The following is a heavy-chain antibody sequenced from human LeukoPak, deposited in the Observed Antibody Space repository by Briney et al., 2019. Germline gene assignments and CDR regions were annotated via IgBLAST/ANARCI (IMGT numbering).Heavy chain of an antibody. D-gene: IGHD2-2*01. Sequence: GASVKVSCKASGYTFTGYYIHWVRRAPGQGLEWMVWINPNSGGTNYAQKFQGRVTMTRDTSIRTFYMELSRLRSDDTAVYYCARDVGEYCSSTSCYASNYWGQGTLVTVSS. CDR1: GYTFTGYY. CDR2: INPNSGGT. V-gene: IGHV1-2*02. J-gene: IGHJ4*02. CDR3: ARDVGEYCSSTSCYASNY.